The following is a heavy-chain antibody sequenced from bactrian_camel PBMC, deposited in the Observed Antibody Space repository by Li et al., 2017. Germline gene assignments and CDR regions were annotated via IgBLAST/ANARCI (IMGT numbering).Heavy chain of an antibody. J-gene: IGHJ4*01. V-gene: IGHV3S53*01. CDR2: IYTGGST. CDR1: GYRYSSNY. CDR3: AACANY. Sequence: HVQLVESGGGSAQAGGSLRLSCAASGYRYSSNYMGWFRQAPGKEREWVASIYTGGSTYYTDSVKGRFTISRDKHENMLYLQMNSLKTEDTAVYYCAACANYWGQGTQVTVS.